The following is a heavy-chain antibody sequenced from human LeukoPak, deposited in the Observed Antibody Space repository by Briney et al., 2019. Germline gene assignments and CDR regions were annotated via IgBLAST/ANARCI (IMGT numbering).Heavy chain of an antibody. CDR1: GGSISSSNW. V-gene: IGHV4-4*02. J-gene: IGHJ4*02. D-gene: IGHD3-10*01. Sequence: SETLSLTCAVSGGSISSSNWWSWVRQPPGKGLEWIGEIYHSGSTNYNPSLKSRVTISVDTSKNQFSLKLSSVTAADTAVYYCARRGITMVRGVTYYFDYWGQGTLVTVSS. CDR3: ARRGITMVRGVTYYFDY. CDR2: IYHSGST.